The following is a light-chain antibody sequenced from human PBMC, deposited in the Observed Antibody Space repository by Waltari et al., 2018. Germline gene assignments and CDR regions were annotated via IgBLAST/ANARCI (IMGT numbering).Light chain of an antibody. CDR3: QQYSASPHVT. Sequence: VLTQSPGTLSLSPGERATLSCRASQSVSGTYLAWYQQKPGQSPRLLIYDTSTRATGIPDRFRGSGSGTDFTLTINRLEPEDFAVYFCQQYSASPHVTFGQGTRLEIK. CDR2: DTS. CDR1: QSVSGTY. J-gene: IGKJ5*01. V-gene: IGKV3-20*01.